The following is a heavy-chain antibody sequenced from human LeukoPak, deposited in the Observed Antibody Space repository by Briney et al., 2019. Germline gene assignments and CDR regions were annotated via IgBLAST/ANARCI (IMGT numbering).Heavy chain of an antibody. CDR2: IDWDDDK. D-gene: IGHD3-3*01. V-gene: IGHV2-70*11. J-gene: IGHJ4*02. Sequence: ESGPTLVNPTQTLTLTCTFSGFSLTTSGMCVSWIRQPPGKALEWLARIDWDDDKYYSTSLKTRLTISKDTSKNQVVLRMTNMDPVDTATYYCARIRWSGTSYFFDYWGQGTLVTVSS. CDR1: GFSLTTSGMC. CDR3: ARIRWSGTSYFFDY.